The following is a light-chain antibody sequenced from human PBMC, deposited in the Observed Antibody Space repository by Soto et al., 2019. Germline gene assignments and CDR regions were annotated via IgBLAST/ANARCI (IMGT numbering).Light chain of an antibody. J-gene: IGLJ3*02. CDR1: SSNIGKNA. V-gene: IGLV1-44*01. Sequence: QSVLTQPPSASATPGQRVIISCSGSSSNIGKNAVKFYQQFPGTAPKLLIHSDDQRPSGVPDRFSGSKSGTSASLTISGLQSEDEAHYYCGAWDDSLSGLVFGGGTKVTVL. CDR2: SDD. CDR3: GAWDDSLSGLV.